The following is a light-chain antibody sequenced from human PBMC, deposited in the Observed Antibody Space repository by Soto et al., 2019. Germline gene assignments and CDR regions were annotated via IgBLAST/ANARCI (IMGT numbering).Light chain of an antibody. J-gene: IGKJ5*01. Sequence: EIGMTQSPATLSVSPGERATLSCRASQSVSSNLAWYQQKPGQAPRLLIYGASTRATGIPARFSGSGSGTDFTLTISRLEPEDFAVYYCQHYVSPPFTFGQGTRLEIK. CDR1: QSVSSN. CDR2: GAS. V-gene: IGKV3-15*01. CDR3: QHYVSPPFT.